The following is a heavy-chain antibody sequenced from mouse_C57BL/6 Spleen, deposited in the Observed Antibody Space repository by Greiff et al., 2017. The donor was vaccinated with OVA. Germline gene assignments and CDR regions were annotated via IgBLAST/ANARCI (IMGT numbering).Heavy chain of an antibody. CDR3: ARDYDYDN. D-gene: IGHD2-4*01. CDR2: INPSTGGT. J-gene: IGHJ2*01. V-gene: IGHV1-42*01. Sequence: EVKLQQSGPELVKPGASVKISCKASGYSFTGYYMNWVKQSPEKSLEWIGEINPSTGGTTYNQKFKAKATLTVDKSSSTAYMQLKSLTSDDSAVYYCARDYDYDNWGQGTTLTVSS. CDR1: GYSFTGYY.